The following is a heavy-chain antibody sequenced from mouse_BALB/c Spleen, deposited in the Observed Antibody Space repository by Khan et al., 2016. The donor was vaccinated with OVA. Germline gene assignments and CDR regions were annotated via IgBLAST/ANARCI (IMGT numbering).Heavy chain of an antibody. Sequence: EVQHVESGGGLVQPGGSRKLSCAASGFTFSTYGMHWVRQAPEKGLEWVAYISGDSSTVYYADTVKGRFTISRDNPKNTLFLQMTSLMSEDTARYYCATSYFYGYYFDYWGPGTTLTVSS. CDR1: GFTFSTYG. J-gene: IGHJ2*01. CDR2: ISGDSSTV. CDR3: ATSYFYGYYFDY. D-gene: IGHD1-1*01. V-gene: IGHV5-17*02.